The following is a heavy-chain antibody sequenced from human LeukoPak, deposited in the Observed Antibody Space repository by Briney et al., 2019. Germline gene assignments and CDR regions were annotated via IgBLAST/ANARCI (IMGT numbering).Heavy chain of an antibody. D-gene: IGHD4-23*01. V-gene: IGHV4-59*12. CDR1: GGSISSYY. Sequence: SETLSLTCTVSGGSISSYYWSWIRQPPGKGLEWIGYIHYSGSTYYNPSLKSRVTISVDTSKNQFSLKLSSVTAADTAVYYCARVGPYGYGGNSVDYWGQGTLVTVSS. CDR3: ARVGPYGYGGNSVDY. J-gene: IGHJ4*02. CDR2: IHYSGST.